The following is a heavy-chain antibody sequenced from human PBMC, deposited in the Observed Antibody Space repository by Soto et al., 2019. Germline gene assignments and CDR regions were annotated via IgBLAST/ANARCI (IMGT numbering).Heavy chain of an antibody. CDR3: AHRYGGNYYRWYFDS. CDR1: GFSLSTSGAG. V-gene: IGHV2-5*01. Sequence: QITLKESGHTLVKPTQTLTVTCTFSGFSLSTSGAGVCWIRQSPGKAPEWLALISWKDEKRYNPGLKSRLTITKDTSKNQVVLTMTDLDPVDTATYFCAHRYGGNYYRWYFDSWGQGTLVTVSS. D-gene: IGHD1-26*01. CDR2: ISWKDEK. J-gene: IGHJ4*02.